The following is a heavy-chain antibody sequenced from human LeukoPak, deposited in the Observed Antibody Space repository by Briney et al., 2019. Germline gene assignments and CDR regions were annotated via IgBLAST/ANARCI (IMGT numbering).Heavy chain of an antibody. CDR2: ISAYNGDT. D-gene: IGHD5-12*01. Sequence: ASVKVSCKASGYTFRNYGITWVRQAPGQGLEWMGWISAYNGDTHYAQNLQGRVTMTTDTSTSTAYMELRSLRSDDTAVYYCARDPTNTSGYYAYFDYWGQRTLVTVSS. J-gene: IGHJ4*02. CDR1: GYTFRNYG. CDR3: ARDPTNTSGYYAYFDY. V-gene: IGHV1-18*01.